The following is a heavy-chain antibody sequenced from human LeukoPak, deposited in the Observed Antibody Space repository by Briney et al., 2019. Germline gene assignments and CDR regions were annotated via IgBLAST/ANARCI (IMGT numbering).Heavy chain of an antibody. V-gene: IGHV4-31*03. CDR1: GGSISSGGYY. CDR3: ARDGKMDYYGMDV. J-gene: IGHJ6*02. D-gene: IGHD5-24*01. CDR2: IYYSGST. Sequence: SETLSLTCTVSGGSISSGGYYWSWIRQHPGKGLEWIGYIYYSGSTYYNPSLKSRVTISVDTSKNQFSLKLSSVTAADTAVYYCARDGKMDYYGMDVWGQGTTVTVPS.